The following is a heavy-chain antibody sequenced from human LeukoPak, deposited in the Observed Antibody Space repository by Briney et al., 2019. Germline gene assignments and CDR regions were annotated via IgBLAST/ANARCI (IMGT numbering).Heavy chain of an antibody. CDR1: GYTFTSYD. D-gene: IGHD1-1*01. Sequence: ASVKVSCKASGYTFTSYDINWVRQATGQGLEWMGWMNPNSGNTGYAQKFQGRVTITRNTPISTAYMELSSLRSEDTAVYYCAREGSTTGTTVFYYYYYMDVWGKGTTVTVSS. J-gene: IGHJ6*03. CDR3: AREGSTTGTTVFYYYYYMDV. CDR2: MNPNSGNT. V-gene: IGHV1-8*03.